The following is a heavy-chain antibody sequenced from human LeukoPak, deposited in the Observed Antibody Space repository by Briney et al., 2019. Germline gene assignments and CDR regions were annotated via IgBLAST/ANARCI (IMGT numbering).Heavy chain of an antibody. CDR1: GYTFTSYG. CDR2: ISAYNGNT. Sequence: GASVKVSCKASGYTFTSYGISWVRQAPGQGLEWMGWISAYNGNTNYAQKLQGRVTMTTDTSTSTAYMELRSLRSDDTAVYYCAVGYCSSTSCYSNWFDPWGQGTLVTVSS. V-gene: IGHV1-18*01. J-gene: IGHJ5*02. D-gene: IGHD2-2*02. CDR3: AVGYCSSTSCYSNWFDP.